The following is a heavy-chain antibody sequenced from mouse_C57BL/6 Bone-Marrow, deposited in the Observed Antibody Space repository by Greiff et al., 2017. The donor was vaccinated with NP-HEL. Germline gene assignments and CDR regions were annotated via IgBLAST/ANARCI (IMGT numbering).Heavy chain of an antibody. V-gene: IGHV5-4*01. D-gene: IGHD2-5*01. CDR3: AREDSNYGYFDV. J-gene: IGHJ1*03. CDR1: GFTFSSYA. Sequence: EVKLVESGGGLVKPGGSLKLSCAASGFTFSSYAMSWVRQTPEKRLEWVATISDGGSYTYYPDNVKGRFTISRDNAKNNLYLQMSHLKSEDTAMYYCAREDSNYGYFDVWGTGTTVTVSA. CDR2: ISDGGSYT.